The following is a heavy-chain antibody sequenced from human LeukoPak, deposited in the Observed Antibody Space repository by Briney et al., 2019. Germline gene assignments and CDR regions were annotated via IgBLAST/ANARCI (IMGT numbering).Heavy chain of an antibody. Sequence: PSQTLSLACTVSGGSISSGAYYWSWIRQHPEKGLEWIGSIHHRGSTYNNPSLKSRVSISVDSSKNQFSLKLSSVTAADTAVYYCASLVTYFDYWGQGTLVTVSS. CDR3: ASLVTYFDY. CDR1: GGSISSGAYY. D-gene: IGHD4-11*01. CDR2: IHHRGST. J-gene: IGHJ4*02. V-gene: IGHV4-31*03.